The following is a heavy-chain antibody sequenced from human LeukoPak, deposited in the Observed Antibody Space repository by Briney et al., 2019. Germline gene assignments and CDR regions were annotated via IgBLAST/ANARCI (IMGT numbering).Heavy chain of an antibody. CDR1: GGSISSYY. J-gene: IGHJ4*02. CDR2: IYTSGST. CDR3: AKASWVSSADAVL. D-gene: IGHD3-16*01. V-gene: IGHV4-4*07. Sequence: SETLSLTCTVSGGSISSYYWSWIRQPAGKGLEWIGRIYTSGSTNYNPSLKSRVTMSVDTSKNQFSLKLSSVTAEDTAVYYCAKASWVSSADAVLWGQGTLVTVS.